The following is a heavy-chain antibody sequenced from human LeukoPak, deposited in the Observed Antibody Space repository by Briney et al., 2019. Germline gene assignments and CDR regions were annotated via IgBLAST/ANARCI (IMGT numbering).Heavy chain of an antibody. CDR2: IYHSGST. CDR1: GGSISSGGYS. CDR3: ARESVSYGDYVGWFDP. V-gene: IGHV4-30-2*01. D-gene: IGHD4-17*01. J-gene: IGHJ5*02. Sequence: SETLSLTCAVSGGSISSGGYSWSWIRQPPGKGLEWIGYIYHSGSTYYNPSLKSRVTISVDRSKNQFSLKLSSVTAADTAVYYCARESVSYGDYVGWFDPWGQGTLVTVSS.